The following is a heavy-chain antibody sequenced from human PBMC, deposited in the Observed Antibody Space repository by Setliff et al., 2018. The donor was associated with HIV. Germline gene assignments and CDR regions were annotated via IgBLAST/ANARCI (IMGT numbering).Heavy chain of an antibody. CDR3: ARDSEWGSYIFWTFDI. D-gene: IGHD1-26*01. J-gene: IGHJ3*02. CDR1: GDTFSNYA. Sequence: SVKVSCKASGDTFSNYAISWVRQAPGQGLEWMGGIIPIFGTASHAQKFQGRVTITTDESTSTAYMELRSLRSDDTAVYYCARDSEWGSYIFWTFDIWGQGTMVTVSS. V-gene: IGHV1-69*05. CDR2: IIPIFGTA.